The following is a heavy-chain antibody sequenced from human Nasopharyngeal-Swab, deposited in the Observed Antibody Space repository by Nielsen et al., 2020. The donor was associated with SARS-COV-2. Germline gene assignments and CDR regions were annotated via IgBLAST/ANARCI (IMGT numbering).Heavy chain of an antibody. Sequence: AAVKVSCKASGYTFTTYYIHWVRQAAGQGLEWMGIINPSGGGTNYAQKFKGRATMTGDTSTGTVYMELTSLTSEDTAVYYCARMMYFHGYYAMDVWGQGTTVTVSS. CDR1: GYTFTTYY. CDR3: ARMMYFHGYYAMDV. J-gene: IGHJ6*02. V-gene: IGHV1-46*01. CDR2: INPSGGGT. D-gene: IGHD3-10*01.